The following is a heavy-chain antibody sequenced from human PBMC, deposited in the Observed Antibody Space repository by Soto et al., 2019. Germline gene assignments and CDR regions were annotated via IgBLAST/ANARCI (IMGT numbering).Heavy chain of an antibody. CDR1: GGSFSGYY. Sequence: SETLSLTCAVYGGSFSGYYWSWIRQPPGKGLEWIGEINHSGSTNYNPSLKSRVTISVDTAKNQFSLKLSPVTAADTAVYYCARDGDGETRGSNNIVATRPARRPLDYWGQGTLVTVSS. D-gene: IGHD5-12*01. CDR2: INHSGST. J-gene: IGHJ4*02. CDR3: ARDGDGETRGSNNIVATRPARRPLDY. V-gene: IGHV4-34*01.